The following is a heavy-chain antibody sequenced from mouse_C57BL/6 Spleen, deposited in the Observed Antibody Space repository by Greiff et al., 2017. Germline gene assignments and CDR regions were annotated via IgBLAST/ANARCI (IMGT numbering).Heavy chain of an antibody. J-gene: IGHJ2*01. CDR3: AREGDVDFDY. Sequence: ESGPGLVKPSQSLSLTCSVTGYSITSGYYWNWIRQFPGNKLEWMGYISYDGSNNYNPSLKNRISITRDTSKNQFFLKLNSVTTEDTATYYCAREGDVDFDYWGQGTTLTVSS. CDR2: ISYDGSN. CDR1: GYSITSGYY. D-gene: IGHD3-3*01. V-gene: IGHV3-6*01.